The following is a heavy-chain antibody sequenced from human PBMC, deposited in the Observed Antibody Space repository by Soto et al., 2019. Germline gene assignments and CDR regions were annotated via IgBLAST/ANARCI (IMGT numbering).Heavy chain of an antibody. CDR3: AKGQYSGSYSSFDY. Sequence: PGGSLRLSCAASGLTFSSYAMSWVRQAPGKGLEWVSVISGGGGSTYYADSVKGRFTISRDNSKNTLYLQMNSLRAEDTAVYYCAKGQYSGSYSSFDYWGQGTLVTVSS. CDR1: GLTFSSYA. V-gene: IGHV3-23*01. D-gene: IGHD1-26*01. J-gene: IGHJ4*02. CDR2: ISGGGGST.